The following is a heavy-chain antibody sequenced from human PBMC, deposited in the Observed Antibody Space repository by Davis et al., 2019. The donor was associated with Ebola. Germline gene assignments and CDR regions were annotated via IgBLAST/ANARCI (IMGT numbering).Heavy chain of an antibody. D-gene: IGHD6-13*01. J-gene: IGHJ5*02. CDR2: INPNSGGT. CDR1: GYTFTSYD. Sequence: ASVKVSCKASGYTFTSYDINWVRQAPGQGLEWMGWINPNSGGTNYAQKLQGRVTMTTDTSTSTAYMELRSLRSDDTAVYYCALKLGPKAWFDPWGQGTLVTVSS. V-gene: IGHV1-18*01. CDR3: ALKLGPKAWFDP.